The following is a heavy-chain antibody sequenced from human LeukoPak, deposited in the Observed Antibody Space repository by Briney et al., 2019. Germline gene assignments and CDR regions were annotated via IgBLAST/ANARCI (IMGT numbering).Heavy chain of an antibody. CDR2: INPNSGVT. CDR1: GYTFTDDY. J-gene: IGHJ3*02. Sequence: ASVKVSCKASGYTFTDDYVHWVRQAPGQGLEWMGWINPNSGVTNYAQKFQGRVTMARDMSTSTVYMELSSLRSEDTAVYYCARGVTMVRGVHDAFDIWGQGTMVTVSS. D-gene: IGHD3-10*01. CDR3: ARGVTMVRGVHDAFDI. V-gene: IGHV1-2*02.